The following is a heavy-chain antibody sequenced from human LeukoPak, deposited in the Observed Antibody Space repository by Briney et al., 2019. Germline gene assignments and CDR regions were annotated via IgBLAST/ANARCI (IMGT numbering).Heavy chain of an antibody. Sequence: GGSLRLSCAASGFTFSSYAMTWVRQAPGKGLKWVSTISDSGDKTYYADSVKGRFTISRDNSKNTLHLQTNSLRAEDTAVYYCAKAYSYGSGSYYSHFDYWGQGTLVTFSS. CDR2: ISDSGDKT. J-gene: IGHJ4*02. CDR3: AKAYSYGSGSYYSHFDY. D-gene: IGHD3-10*01. V-gene: IGHV3-23*01. CDR1: GFTFSSYA.